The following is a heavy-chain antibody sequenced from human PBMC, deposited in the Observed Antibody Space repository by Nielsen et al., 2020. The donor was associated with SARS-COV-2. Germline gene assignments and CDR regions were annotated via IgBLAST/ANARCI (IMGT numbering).Heavy chain of an antibody. CDR1: GFTFSSYW. J-gene: IGHJ4*02. V-gene: IGHV3-74*01. CDR2: INSDGSST. Sequence: GESLKISCAASGFTFSSYWMHWVRQAPGKGLVWVSRINSDGSSTTYADSVKGRFTISRDNAKNTLYLQMNSLRAEDTAVYYCARVWRGYFDYWGQGTLVTVSS. CDR3: ARVWRGYFDY.